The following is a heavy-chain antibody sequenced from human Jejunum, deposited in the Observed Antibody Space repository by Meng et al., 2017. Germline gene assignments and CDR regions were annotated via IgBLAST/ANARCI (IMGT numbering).Heavy chain of an antibody. CDR2: IDHSGST. J-gene: IGHJ4*02. V-gene: IGHV4-34*01. CDR1: GGSFSGYY. Sequence: QVQLQQLGAGLLKPSETLSLTCAVYGGSFSGYYCGWIRQAPGKGLEWIGDIDHSGSTNYNPSLKNRVTISVDTSRNQISLNLNSVTAADTAVYYCARGGDPRAYYFDYWGQGNLVTVFS. CDR3: ARGGDPRAYYFDY. D-gene: IGHD3-10*01.